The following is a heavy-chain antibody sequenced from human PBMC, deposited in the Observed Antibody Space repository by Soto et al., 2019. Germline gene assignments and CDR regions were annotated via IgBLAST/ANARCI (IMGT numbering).Heavy chain of an antibody. J-gene: IGHJ4*02. CDR1: GFTFDDYA. D-gene: IGHD2-15*01. V-gene: IGHV3-9*01. CDR2: ISWNSRSI. CDR3: AKGRPGYCSGRSCYTDHTFDS. Sequence: EVQLVESGGGLVQPGRSLRLSCAASGFTFDDYAMHWVRQAPGKGLEWVSGISWNSRSIGYADSVKGRFTISRDNAKNSLYLQMNSLRAEDTALYYCAKGRPGYCSGRSCYTDHTFDSWGQGTLVTVSS.